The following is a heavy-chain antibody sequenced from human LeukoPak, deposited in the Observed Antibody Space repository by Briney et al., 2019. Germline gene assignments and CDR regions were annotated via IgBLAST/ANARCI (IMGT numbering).Heavy chain of an antibody. CDR1: GFTLSDYY. J-gene: IGHJ4*02. CDR2: ITSSGSTI. CDR3: ARDETYYYDSSGLLDY. D-gene: IGHD3-22*01. V-gene: IGHV3-11*04. Sequence: PGGSLRLSCAASGFTLSDYYMTWIRQAPGKGLDWISYITSSGSTIYYADSVKGRFTISRDNAKNSLYLQMNSLRAEDTAVYYCARDETYYYDSSGLLDYWGQGTLVTVSS.